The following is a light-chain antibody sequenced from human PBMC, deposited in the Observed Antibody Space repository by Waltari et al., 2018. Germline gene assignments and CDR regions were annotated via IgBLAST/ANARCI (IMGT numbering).Light chain of an antibody. V-gene: IGLV2-14*03. CDR2: DVD. Sequence: QSALIQPASLSASPGQSITISCPGTSNDIGAYDFVSWHQQHPGKVPKLIIYDVDIRPSGISNRFSGSKSRNTASLTISGLQAEDDSDYYCSSFTTSKTRVFGGGTRVTVL. J-gene: IGLJ2*01. CDR1: SNDIGAYDF. CDR3: SSFTTSKTRV.